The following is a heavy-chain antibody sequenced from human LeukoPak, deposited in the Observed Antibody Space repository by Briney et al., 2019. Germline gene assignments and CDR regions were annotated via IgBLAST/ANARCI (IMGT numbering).Heavy chain of an antibody. D-gene: IGHD2/OR15-2a*01. CDR2: IYYSGST. CDR1: GGSISSYY. V-gene: IGHV4-59*01. J-gene: IGHJ3*02. Sequence: PSETLSLTCTVSGGSISSYYWSWIRQPPGKGLEWIGYIYYSGSTNYNPSLKSRVTISVDTSKNQFSLKLSSVTAADTAVYYCARAFQEVGAFDIWGQGTMVTVSS. CDR3: ARAFQEVGAFDI.